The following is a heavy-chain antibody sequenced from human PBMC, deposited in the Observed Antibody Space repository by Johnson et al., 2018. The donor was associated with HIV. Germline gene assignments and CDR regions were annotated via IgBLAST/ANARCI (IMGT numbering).Heavy chain of an antibody. Sequence: QVLLVESGGGVVRPGESLRLSCAASGFIFSDYYMTWIHQAPGKGLEWISYISSSGATIYYADSVKGRFTISRDNSKNSLYLQMNSLRAEDTAVYYCARGDIAAAGNGAFDIWGQGTMVTVSS. J-gene: IGHJ3*02. V-gene: IGHV3-11*04. CDR3: ARGDIAAAGNGAFDI. CDR1: GFIFSDYY. CDR2: ISSSGATI. D-gene: IGHD6-13*01.